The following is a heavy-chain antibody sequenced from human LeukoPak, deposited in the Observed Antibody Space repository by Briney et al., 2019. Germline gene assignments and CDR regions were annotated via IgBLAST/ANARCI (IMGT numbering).Heavy chain of an antibody. CDR3: ARDSRKTSGSYYYFDY. D-gene: IGHD3-10*01. J-gene: IGHJ4*02. CDR1: GGTFSSYA. Sequence: SVKVSCKASGGTFSSYAISWVRQAPGQGLEWMGGIIPIFGTANYAQKFQGRVTITADESTSTAYMELSSLRSEDTAVYYCARDSRKTSGSYYYFDYWGQGTLVTVSS. V-gene: IGHV1-69*01. CDR2: IIPIFGTA.